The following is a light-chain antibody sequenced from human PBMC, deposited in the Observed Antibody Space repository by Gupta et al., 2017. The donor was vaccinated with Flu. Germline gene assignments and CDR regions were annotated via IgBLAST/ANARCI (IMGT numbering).Light chain of an antibody. CDR2: LGS. CDR1: QSLLHSNGYNS. J-gene: IGKJ4*01. CDR3: MQALQTPLT. Sequence: DIVMTQSPLSLPVTPGEPASISCRSSQSLLHSNGYNSLDWYLQKPGQSPQLLIYLGSNRASGVPDRFSGRGSGTDFTLKISRVEAEDVGVYYCMQALQTPLTFGGGTKVEIK. V-gene: IGKV2-28*01.